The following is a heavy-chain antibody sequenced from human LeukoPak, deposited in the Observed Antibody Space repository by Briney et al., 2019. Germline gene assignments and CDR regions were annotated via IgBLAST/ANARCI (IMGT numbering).Heavy chain of an antibody. CDR3: ARLIRLGSSSGGDFGY. CDR2: IIPILGIA. J-gene: IGHJ4*02. V-gene: IGHV1-69*04. D-gene: IGHD6-6*01. CDR1: GGTFSSYA. Sequence: SVKVSCKASGGTFSSYAISWVRQAPGQGLEWMGRIIPILGIANYAQKFQGRVTITADKSTSTAYMELSSLRSEDTAVYYCARLIRLGSSSGGDFGYWGQGTLVTVSS.